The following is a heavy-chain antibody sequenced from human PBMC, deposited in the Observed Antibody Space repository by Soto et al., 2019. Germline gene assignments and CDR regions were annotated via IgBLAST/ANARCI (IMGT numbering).Heavy chain of an antibody. Sequence: PGESLKISCKGSGYSFTSYWSGWVRQMPGKGLEWMGMIDPGDSYTSYSPSFQGHVTISADESISTAYLQWSSLKASDTAMYYCARQDFWSGYYNPIYYGMDVWGQGTTVTVSS. CDR1: GYSFTSYW. V-gene: IGHV5-51*01. CDR3: ARQDFWSGYYNPIYYGMDV. J-gene: IGHJ6*02. CDR2: IDPGDSYT. D-gene: IGHD3-3*01.